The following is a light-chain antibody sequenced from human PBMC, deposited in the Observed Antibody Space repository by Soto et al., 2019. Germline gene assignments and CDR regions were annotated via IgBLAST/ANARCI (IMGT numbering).Light chain of an antibody. Sequence: QSALTQPASVSASPGQSITISCTGTSSDVGGSNFVSWYQQHPGKPPKLIIYDVATRPSGVSNRFSGSKSGDTASLTISGLQAEDEADYYCSSYTTRTTLYVFGTGTKLTVL. CDR1: SSDVGGSNF. V-gene: IGLV2-14*03. J-gene: IGLJ1*01. CDR2: DVA. CDR3: SSYTTRTTLYV.